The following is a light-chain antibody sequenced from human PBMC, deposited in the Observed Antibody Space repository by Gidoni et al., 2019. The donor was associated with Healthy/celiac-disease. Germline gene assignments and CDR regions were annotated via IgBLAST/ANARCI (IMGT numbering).Light chain of an antibody. CDR1: QSVSSSY. CDR3: QQYGSWRT. CDR2: GAS. V-gene: IGKV3-20*01. Sequence: EIVLTQSPGTLSLSPGERATLSCRASQSVSSSYLAWYQQKPGQAPRLLIYGASSRATGIPDRFSGSGSGTDFTLTISRLEPEDFAVYYCQQYGSWRTFXXXTKVEIK. J-gene: IGKJ1*01.